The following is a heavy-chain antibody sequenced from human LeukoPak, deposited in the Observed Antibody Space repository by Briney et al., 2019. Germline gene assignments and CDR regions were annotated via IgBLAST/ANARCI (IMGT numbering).Heavy chain of an antibody. V-gene: IGHV3-74*01. J-gene: IGHJ4*02. Sequence: GGSLRLSCAASGFTVSSNYMSWVRQAPGKGLVWVSRINSDGSSTSYADSVKGRFTISRDNAKNTLYLQMNSLRAEDTAVYYCARDYYDSSGYLSPFDYWGQGTLVTVSS. CDR2: INSDGSST. CDR3: ARDYYDSSGYLSPFDY. CDR1: GFTVSSNY. D-gene: IGHD3-22*01.